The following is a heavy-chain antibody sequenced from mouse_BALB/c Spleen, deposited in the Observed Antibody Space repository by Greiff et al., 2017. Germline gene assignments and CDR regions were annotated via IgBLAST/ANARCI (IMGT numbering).Heavy chain of an antibody. CDR3: ARGAGYYFDY. CDR1: GYTFTSYV. D-gene: IGHD3-3*01. V-gene: IGHV1-14*01. CDR2: INPYNDGT. Sequence: VHVKQSGPELVKPGASVKMSCKASGYTFTSYVMHWVKQKPGQGLEWIGYINPYNDGTKYNEKFKGKATLTSDKSSSTAYMELSSLTSEDSAVYYCARGAGYYFDYWGQGTTLTVSS. J-gene: IGHJ2*01.